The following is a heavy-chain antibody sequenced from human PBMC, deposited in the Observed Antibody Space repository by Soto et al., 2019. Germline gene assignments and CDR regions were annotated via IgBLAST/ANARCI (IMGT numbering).Heavy chain of an antibody. CDR3: ARDDIGYCSGGSCYYYYGMDV. Sequence: ASVKVSCTASGYTFTSYGISWVRQAPGQGLEWMGWISAYNGNTNYAQKLQGRVTMTTDTSTSTAYMELRSLRSDDTAVYYCARDDIGYCSGGSCYYYYGMDVWGQGTTVTVSS. J-gene: IGHJ6*02. CDR2: ISAYNGNT. D-gene: IGHD2-15*01. CDR1: GYTFTSYG. V-gene: IGHV1-18*01.